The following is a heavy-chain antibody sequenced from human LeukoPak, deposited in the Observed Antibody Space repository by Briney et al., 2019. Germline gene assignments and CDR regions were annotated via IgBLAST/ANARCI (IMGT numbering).Heavy chain of an antibody. J-gene: IGHJ4*02. CDR3: ARGALSGCDY. D-gene: IGHD1-26*01. Sequence: PSETLSLTCAVYGGSFSGYYWSWIRQPPGKGLEWIGYIYYSGSTNYNPSLKSRVTISVDTSKNQFSLKLSSVTAADTAVYYCARGALSGCDYWGQGTLVTVSS. V-gene: IGHV4-59*12. CDR1: GGSFSGYY. CDR2: IYYSGST.